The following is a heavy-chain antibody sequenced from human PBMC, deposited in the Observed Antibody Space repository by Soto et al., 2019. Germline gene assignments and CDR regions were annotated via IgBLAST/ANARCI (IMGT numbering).Heavy chain of an antibody. CDR1: GGSISSSSYY. J-gene: IGHJ4*02. CDR2: IYYSGST. Sequence: SETLSLTCTVSGGSISSSSYYWGWIRQPPGKGLEWIGSIYYSGSTYYNPSLKSRVTISVDTSKNQFSLKLSSVTAADTAVYYCARLVYDSIGYRPGWAQGTLVTVSS. D-gene: IGHD3-22*01. CDR3: ARLVYDSIGYRPG. V-gene: IGHV4-39*01.